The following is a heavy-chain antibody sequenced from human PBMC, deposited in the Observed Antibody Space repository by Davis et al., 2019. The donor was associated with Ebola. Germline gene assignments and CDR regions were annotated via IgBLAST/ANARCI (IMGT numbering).Heavy chain of an antibody. J-gene: IGHJ5*02. CDR1: GGSISSYY. CDR2: IYTSGST. Sequence: PSETLSLTCTVSGGSISSYYWSWIRQPAGKGLEWIGRIYTSGSTNYNPSLKSRVTISVDTSKNQFSLKLSSVTAADTAVYYCARGRAAAGMRRRHNWFDPWGQGTLVTVSS. D-gene: IGHD6-13*01. CDR3: ARGRAAAGMRRRHNWFDP. V-gene: IGHV4-4*07.